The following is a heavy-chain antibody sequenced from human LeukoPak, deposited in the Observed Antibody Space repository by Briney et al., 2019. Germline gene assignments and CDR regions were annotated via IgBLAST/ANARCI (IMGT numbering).Heavy chain of an antibody. CDR3: ARDVNPTRYSSGWYDY. V-gene: IGHV3-66*01. D-gene: IGHD6-19*01. CDR2: IYSGGST. J-gene: IGHJ4*02. Sequence: PGGSPRLSCAASGFTVSSNYMSWVRQAPGKGLEWVSVIYSGGSTYYADSVKGRFTTSRDNSKNTLYLQMNSLRAEDTAVYYCARDVNPTRYSSGWYDYWGQGTLVTVSS. CDR1: GFTVSSNY.